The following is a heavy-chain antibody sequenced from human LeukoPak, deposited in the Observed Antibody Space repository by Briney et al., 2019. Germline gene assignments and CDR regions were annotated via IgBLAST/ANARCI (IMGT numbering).Heavy chain of an antibody. V-gene: IGHV3-30*02. Sequence: PGGSLRPSCAASGFTFSSYAMSWVRQAPGKGLEWVAFIRYDGSNKYYADSVKGRFTISRDNSKNTLYLQMNSLRAEDTAVYYCAKSIVQGIAVAGLDYWGQGTLVTVSS. CDR3: AKSIVQGIAVAGLDY. J-gene: IGHJ4*02. D-gene: IGHD6-19*01. CDR1: GFTFSSYA. CDR2: IRYDGSNK.